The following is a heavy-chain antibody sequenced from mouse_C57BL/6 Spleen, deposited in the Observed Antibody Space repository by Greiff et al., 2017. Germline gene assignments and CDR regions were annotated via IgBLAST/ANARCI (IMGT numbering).Heavy chain of an antibody. J-gene: IGHJ3*01. D-gene: IGHD2-4*01. Sequence: VQLQQPGAELVRPGSSVKLSCKASGYTFTSYWMHWVKQRPIQGLEWIGNIDPSDSETHYNQQFKDKATLTVDKSSSTAYMQLSSLTSEDSAVYYCARGRDYDWFAYWGQGTLGTVSA. V-gene: IGHV1-52*01. CDR3: ARGRDYDWFAY. CDR2: IDPSDSET. CDR1: GYTFTSYW.